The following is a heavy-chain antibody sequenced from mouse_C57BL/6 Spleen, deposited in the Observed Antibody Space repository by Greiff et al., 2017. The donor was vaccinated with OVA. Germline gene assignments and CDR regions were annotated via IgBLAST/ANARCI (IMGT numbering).Heavy chain of an antibody. J-gene: IGHJ2*01. V-gene: IGHV1-82*01. Sequence: QVQLQQSGPELVKPGASVKISCKASGYAFSSSWMNWVKQRPGKGLEWIGRIYPGDGDTNYNGKFKGKATLTADTSSSTAYMQLSSLTSEDSAVYFCARGGMVDYWGQGTTLTVSS. CDR2: IYPGDGDT. CDR3: ARGGMVDY. CDR1: GYAFSSSW. D-gene: IGHD2-3*01.